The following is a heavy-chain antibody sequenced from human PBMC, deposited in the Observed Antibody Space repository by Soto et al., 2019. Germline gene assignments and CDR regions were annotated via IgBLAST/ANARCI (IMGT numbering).Heavy chain of an antibody. CDR3: ARDQHRIAMVRGVISRYNWFDP. J-gene: IGHJ5*02. Sequence: QVQLVQSGAEVKKPGASVKVSCKASGYTFTSYAMHWVRQAPGQRLEWMGWINAGNGNTKYSQKFPGRVTITRDTSASTAYMELSSLRSEDTAVYYCARDQHRIAMVRGVISRYNWFDPWGQGTLVTVSS. D-gene: IGHD3-10*01. CDR1: GYTFTSYA. CDR2: INAGNGNT. V-gene: IGHV1-3*01.